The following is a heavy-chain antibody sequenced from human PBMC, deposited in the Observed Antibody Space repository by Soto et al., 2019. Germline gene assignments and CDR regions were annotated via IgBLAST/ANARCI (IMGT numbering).Heavy chain of an antibody. V-gene: IGHV4-31*03. Sequence: QVQLQESGPGLVKPSQTLSLTCTVSGGSISSGGYYWSWIRQHPGKGLEWIGYIYYSGSTNYNPSLKSRVTKSVNTSKNRSPRKLSSGTAAETPVYSWARGPPSAPWGQGTLVTVS. CDR1: GGSISSGGYY. J-gene: IGHJ5*02. CDR2: IYYSGST. CDR3: ARGPPSAP.